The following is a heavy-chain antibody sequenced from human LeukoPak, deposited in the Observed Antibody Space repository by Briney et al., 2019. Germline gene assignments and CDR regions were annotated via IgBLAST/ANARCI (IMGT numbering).Heavy chain of an antibody. CDR1: GFTFSSYA. Sequence: GGSRRLSCAASGFTFSSYAMSWVRQAPGKGLEWVSAISGSGGSTYYADSVKGRFTISRDNHKSTLYLQMNRLRAEDTAVYYCAKDNSGYPLDYWGQGTLVTVSS. D-gene: IGHD4-23*01. V-gene: IGHV3-23*01. J-gene: IGHJ4*02. CDR2: ISGSGGST. CDR3: AKDNSGYPLDY.